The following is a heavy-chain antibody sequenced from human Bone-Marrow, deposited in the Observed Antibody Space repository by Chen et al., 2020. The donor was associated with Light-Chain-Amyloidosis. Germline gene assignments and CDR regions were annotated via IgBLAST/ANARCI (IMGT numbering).Heavy chain of an antibody. CDR1: GYTFPNYW. CDR2: IYPDDSDA. CDR3: ARRRDGYNFDY. Sequence: GYTFPNYWIGWVRQMPGKGLEWMGVIYPDDSDARYSPSFEGQVTISADKSITTAYLQWRSLKASDTAMYYCARRRDGYNFDYRGQGTLVTVSS. D-gene: IGHD5-12*01. J-gene: IGHJ4*02. V-gene: IGHV5-51*01.